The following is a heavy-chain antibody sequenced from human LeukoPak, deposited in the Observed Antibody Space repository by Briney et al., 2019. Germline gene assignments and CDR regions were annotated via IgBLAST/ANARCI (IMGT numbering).Heavy chain of an antibody. CDR3: ARNFPIVATMGSDY. J-gene: IGHJ4*02. CDR1: GGTFSSYA. CDR2: IIPILGIA. Sequence: SVKVSCKASGGTFSSYAISWVRQAPGQGLEWTGRIIPILGIANYAQKFQGRVTITADKSTSTAYMELSSLRSEDTAVYYCARNFPIVATMGSDYWGQGTLVTVSS. D-gene: IGHD5-12*01. V-gene: IGHV1-69*04.